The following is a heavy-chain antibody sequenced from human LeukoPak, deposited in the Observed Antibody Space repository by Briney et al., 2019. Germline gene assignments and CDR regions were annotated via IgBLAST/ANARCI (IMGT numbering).Heavy chain of an antibody. CDR2: IIPIFGTA. CDR1: GGTFISYA. CDR3: AANFLYSSSSGQNYYGMDV. D-gene: IGHD6-6*01. Sequence: ASVKVSCKASGGTFISYAISWVRQAPGQGLEWMGGIIPIFGTANYAQKFQGRVTITADESTSTAYMELSSLRSEDTAVYYCAANFLYSSSSGQNYYGMDVWGQGTTVTVSS. J-gene: IGHJ6*02. V-gene: IGHV1-69*13.